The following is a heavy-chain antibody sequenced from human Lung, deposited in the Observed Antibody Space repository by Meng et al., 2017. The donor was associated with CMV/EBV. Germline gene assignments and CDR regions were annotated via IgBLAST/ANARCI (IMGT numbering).Heavy chain of an antibody. CDR1: GFTFGNYA. CDR3: GRDYVNSIDH. D-gene: IGHD2/OR15-2a*01. Sequence: VHLVAVGGGVVQPGGSRRLSCATSGFTFGNYAMHWVRQAPGKGLEWLAFIGHDGNNEQYADSMKGRFTISRDNFNTVYLQMRSLRDEDTALYYCGRDYVNSIDHWGQGTLVTVSS. J-gene: IGHJ4*02. V-gene: IGHV3-30*02. CDR2: IGHDGNNE.